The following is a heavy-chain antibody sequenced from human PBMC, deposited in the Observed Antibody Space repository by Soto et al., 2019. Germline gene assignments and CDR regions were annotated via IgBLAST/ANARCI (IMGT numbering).Heavy chain of an antibody. V-gene: IGHV4-59*01. CDR2: IYYSGST. D-gene: IGHD3-22*01. CDR3: ASSGIVGREVNSWFDP. J-gene: IGHJ5*02. CDR1: GGSISNSY. Sequence: SETLSLTCTVSGGSISNSYWSWIRQPLGKGLEWIGYIYYSGSTNYNPSLKSRLTISVDTSKNQISLKLSSVTAADTAVYYCASSGIVGREVNSWFDPWGQGTLVTVSS.